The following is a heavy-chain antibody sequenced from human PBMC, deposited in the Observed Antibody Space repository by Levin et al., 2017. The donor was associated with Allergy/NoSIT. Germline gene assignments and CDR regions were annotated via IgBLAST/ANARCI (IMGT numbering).Heavy chain of an antibody. CDR1: GFSFSTSG. D-gene: IGHD3-10*01. J-gene: IGHJ4*02. CDR3: GGDYGSGPFEY. V-gene: IGHV3-33*01. Sequence: LSLTCAASGFSFSTSGMHWVRPAPCKGLEWVAVIWADGSQKLYADSVKGRFTIPKDNRKNTLYLEMNSLRAEDTAVYYCGGDYGSGPFEYWGQGTLVTVSS. CDR2: IWADGSQK.